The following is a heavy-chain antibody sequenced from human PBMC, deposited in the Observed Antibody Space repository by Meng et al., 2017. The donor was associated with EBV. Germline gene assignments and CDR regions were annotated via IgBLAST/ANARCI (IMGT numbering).Heavy chain of an antibody. J-gene: IGHJ4*02. D-gene: IGHD3-16*01. V-gene: IGHV3-23*01. CDR3: ANQLWDGGE. CDR2: INTSGGNT. CDR1: GFTFRNYG. Sequence: EVQLLESGVGLVQPGGSLRLSCTSSGFTFRNYGMTWVRQAPGKGLEWVSSINTSGGNTHYADSVEGRFTISRDNSKNTLYLQMNSLRAEDTAVYYCANQLWDGGEWGQGTLVTASS.